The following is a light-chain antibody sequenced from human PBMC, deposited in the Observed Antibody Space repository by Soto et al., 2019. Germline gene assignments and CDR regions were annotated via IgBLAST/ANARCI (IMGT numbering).Light chain of an antibody. J-gene: IGKJ1*01. CDR3: QQYCVTPWK. V-gene: IGKV4-1*01. CDR2: WAY. Sequence: DIVMTQSPDSLAVSLGERATINCESSQSVLYRSNNQHCLAWYQQKPGQPPKLLIYWAYTRESGVPDRFSGGGSGTDFTLTISGLQAEDVAVYYCQQYCVTPWKLGQGTKVDIK. CDR1: QSVLYRSNNQHC.